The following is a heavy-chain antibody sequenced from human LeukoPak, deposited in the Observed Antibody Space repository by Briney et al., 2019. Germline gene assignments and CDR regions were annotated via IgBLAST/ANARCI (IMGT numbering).Heavy chain of an antibody. V-gene: IGHV3-7*01. CDR1: GFTYSSYA. D-gene: IGHD1-26*01. CDR2: IKEDGSEK. CDR3: VYGGSYYVA. J-gene: IGHJ5*02. Sequence: GGSLRLSCAASGFTYSSYAMSWVRQAPGKGLELVANIKEDGSEKYYVDSVKGRFTISRDNAKNSLYLQMNRLRAEDTALYYCVYGGSYYVAWGQGTLVTVS.